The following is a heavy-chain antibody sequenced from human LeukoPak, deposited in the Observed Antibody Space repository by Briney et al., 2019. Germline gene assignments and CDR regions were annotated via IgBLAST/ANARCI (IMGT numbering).Heavy chain of an antibody. J-gene: IGHJ4*02. CDR2: ISYDGSNK. D-gene: IGHD1-26*01. Sequence: GGSLRLSCAASGFTFSNYAMHWVRQAPGKGLEWVAVISYDGSNKYYADSVKGRFTISRANSKNTLYLQMNSLRAEDTAVYYCASSGSYRFDYWGQGTLVTVSS. CDR1: GFTFSNYA. CDR3: ASSGSYRFDY. V-gene: IGHV3-30-3*01.